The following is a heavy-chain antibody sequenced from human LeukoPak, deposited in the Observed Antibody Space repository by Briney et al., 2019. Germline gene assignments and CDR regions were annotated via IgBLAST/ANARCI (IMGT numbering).Heavy chain of an antibody. CDR2: MNPNSGNT. CDR1: GYSFTSHD. V-gene: IGHV1-8*03. Sequence: ASVKVSCKASGYSFTSHDINWVRQATGRGLEWMGWMNPNSGNTGYAQKFQGRVTITRNTSITTAYMELSSLRSEDTAVYYCARAIIADRRGSWFDPWGQGTLVTVSS. D-gene: IGHD6-6*01. CDR3: ARAIIADRRGSWFDP. J-gene: IGHJ5*02.